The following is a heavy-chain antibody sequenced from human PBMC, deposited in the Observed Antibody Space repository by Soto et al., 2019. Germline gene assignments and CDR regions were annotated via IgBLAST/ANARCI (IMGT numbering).Heavy chain of an antibody. CDR2: INPSGGST. CDR3: ARVLNQKYYDFWSGYYTGSAPGYYYGMDV. J-gene: IGHJ6*02. CDR1: GYTFTGYY. V-gene: IGHV1-46*01. D-gene: IGHD3-3*01. Sequence: ASVKVSCKASGYTFTGYYMHWVRQAPGQGLEWMGIINPSGGSTSYAQKFQGRVTMTRDTSTSTVYMELSSLRSEDTAVYYCARVLNQKYYDFWSGYYTGSAPGYYYGMDVWGQGTTVTVSS.